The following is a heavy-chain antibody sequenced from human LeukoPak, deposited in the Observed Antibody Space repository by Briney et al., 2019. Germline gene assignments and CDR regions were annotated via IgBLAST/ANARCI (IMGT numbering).Heavy chain of an antibody. CDR2: IYYSGST. V-gene: IGHV4-39*01. CDR3: ARKQWRNYFDY. D-gene: IGHD6-19*01. J-gene: IGHJ4*02. CDR1: GGSISSSSYY. Sequence: SETLSLTCTVSGGSISSSSYYWGWIRQPPGKGLEWIGSIYYSGSTYYNPSLKSRVTISVDTSKNQFSLKLSSVTAADTAAYYCARKQWRNYFDYWGQGTLVTVSS.